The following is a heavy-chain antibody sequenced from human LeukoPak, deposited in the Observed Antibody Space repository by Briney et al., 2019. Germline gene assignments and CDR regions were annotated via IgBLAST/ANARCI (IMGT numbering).Heavy chain of an antibody. D-gene: IGHD6-13*01. Sequence: GGSLRLSCAASGFTFSSYAMSWVRQAPGKGLEWVSAISGSGGSTYYADSVKGRFTISRDNSKNTLYLQMNSLGAEDTAVYYCAKASGYSSSWYFDYWGQGTLVTVSS. V-gene: IGHV3-23*01. CDR2: ISGSGGST. CDR3: AKASGYSSSWYFDY. CDR1: GFTFSSYA. J-gene: IGHJ4*02.